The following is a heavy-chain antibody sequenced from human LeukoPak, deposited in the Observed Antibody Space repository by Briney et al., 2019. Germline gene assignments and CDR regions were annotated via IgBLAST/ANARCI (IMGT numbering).Heavy chain of an antibody. Sequence: PSETLSLTCSVSGGSISTYFWSWLRQPPGKGLEWIGYIHDSGGTNYNPSLKSRVTISVDTSKNQFSLKLSSVTAADTAVYYCARFQYKAAFDIWGQGTMVTVSS. V-gene: IGHV4-59*01. J-gene: IGHJ3*02. CDR3: ARFQYKAAFDI. D-gene: IGHD1-1*01. CDR2: IHDSGGT. CDR1: GGSISTYF.